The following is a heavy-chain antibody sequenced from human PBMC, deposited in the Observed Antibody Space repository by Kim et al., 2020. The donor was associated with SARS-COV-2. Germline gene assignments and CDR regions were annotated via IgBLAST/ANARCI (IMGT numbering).Heavy chain of an antibody. V-gene: IGHV3-33*01. CDR1: GFTFSSYG. Sequence: GGSLRRSCAASGFTFSSYGMHWVRQAPGKGLEWVAVIWYDGSNKYYADSVKGRFTISRDNSKNTLYLQMNSLRAEDTTVYYCARDGGVYYYYGMDVWGQG. D-gene: IGHD3-16*01. CDR3: ARDGGVYYYYGMDV. CDR2: IWYDGSNK. J-gene: IGHJ6*02.